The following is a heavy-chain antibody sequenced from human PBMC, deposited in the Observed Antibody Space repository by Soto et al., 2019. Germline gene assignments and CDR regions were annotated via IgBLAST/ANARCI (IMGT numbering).Heavy chain of an antibody. CDR2: INAGNGNT. Sequence: VKLVQSGAEVKKPGASVKVSCKASGYTFTSYAMHWVRQAPGQRLEWMGWINAGNGNTKYSQKFQGRVTITRDTSASTAYMELSSLRSEDTAVYYCARVRPYYYDSSGYWDAFDIWGQGTMVTVSS. CDR3: ARVRPYYYDSSGYWDAFDI. CDR1: GYTFTSYA. D-gene: IGHD3-22*01. V-gene: IGHV1-3*01. J-gene: IGHJ3*02.